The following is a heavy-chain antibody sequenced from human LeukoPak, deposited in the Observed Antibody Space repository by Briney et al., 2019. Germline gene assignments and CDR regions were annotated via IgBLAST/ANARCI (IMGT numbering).Heavy chain of an antibody. CDR2: INPDSGGT. V-gene: IGHV1-2*02. CDR3: ARARDYGGNSDYFDY. Sequence: ASVKVSCKASGYTFTVYYFHWVRQAPGQGLEWMGWINPDSGGTNYAQKFQGRVTMTRDTSISTAYMELSRLRSEDTAVYYCARARDYGGNSDYFDYWGQGTLVTVSS. D-gene: IGHD4-23*01. CDR1: GYTFTVYY. J-gene: IGHJ4*02.